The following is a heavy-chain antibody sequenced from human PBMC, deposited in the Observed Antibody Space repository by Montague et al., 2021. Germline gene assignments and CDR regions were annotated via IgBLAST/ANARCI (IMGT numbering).Heavy chain of an antibody. CDR2: VYKRGDT. CDR3: ARDSPVVEPWVGEHKGAFDI. V-gene: IGHV4-4*07. CDR1: GDSISSYEYY. D-gene: IGHD3-10*01. Sequence: SETLSLTCSVSGDSISSYEYYWTWIRQPVGRGLEWIGRVYKRGDTNTNPSLRSRLTLSVDTSKNHFSLTLTSVTAADTAVYFCARDSPVVEPWVGEHKGAFDIWGQGTMVTVS. J-gene: IGHJ3*02.